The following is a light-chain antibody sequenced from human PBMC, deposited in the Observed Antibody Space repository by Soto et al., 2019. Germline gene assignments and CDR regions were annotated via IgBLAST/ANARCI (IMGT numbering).Light chain of an antibody. CDR2: GAS. CDR1: QSVTNK. Sequence: EIVMTQSPATLSLSPGESATLSCRASQSVTNKLAWYQQKPGQAPRLLMYGASTGATGIPARFSGTGFGTEFTLTISSLQSEDFAVYYCQQYNNWPFTFGPGTKVDIK. V-gene: IGKV3-15*01. J-gene: IGKJ3*01. CDR3: QQYNNWPFT.